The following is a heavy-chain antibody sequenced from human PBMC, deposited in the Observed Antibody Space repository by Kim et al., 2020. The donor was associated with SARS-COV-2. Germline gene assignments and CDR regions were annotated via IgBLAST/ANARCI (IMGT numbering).Heavy chain of an antibody. CDR1: GGSFSGYY. V-gene: IGHV4-34*01. D-gene: IGHD6-13*01. CDR3: ARDRSSWGIDY. CDR2: INHSGST. J-gene: IGHJ4*02. Sequence: SETLSLTCAVYGGSFSGYYWSWIRQPPGKGLEWIGEINHSGSTNYNPSLKSRVTISVDTSKNQFSLKLSSVTAADTAVYYCARDRSSWGIDYWGQGTLVT.